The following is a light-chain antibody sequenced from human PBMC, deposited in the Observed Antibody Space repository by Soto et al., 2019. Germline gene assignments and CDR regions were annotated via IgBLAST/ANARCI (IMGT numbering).Light chain of an antibody. V-gene: IGKV3-20*01. CDR1: QSVSYSY. CDR3: QQYVTSPLT. J-gene: IGKJ4*01. CDR2: GAS. Sequence: EIVLTQSPGTLSLSPGERATLSCRASQSVSYSYLAWYQQKPGQAPRLLIYGASSRATGIPDRFSGSGSGTDFTLTISRLEPEDFAVYYWQQYVTSPLTFGGGTKVEIK.